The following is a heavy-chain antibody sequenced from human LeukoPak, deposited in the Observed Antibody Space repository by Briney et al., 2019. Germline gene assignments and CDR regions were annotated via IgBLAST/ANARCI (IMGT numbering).Heavy chain of an antibody. CDR2: IYYSGST. D-gene: IGHD2-15*01. Sequence: PSETLSLTCTVSGGSISSYYWSWIRQPPGKGLEWIGYIYYSGSTNYNPSLKSRVTISVDTSKNQFSLKLSSVTAADTAVYYCARHGNCSGGSCYSTQFYYYYYYYMDVWGKGTTVTISS. J-gene: IGHJ6*03. CDR1: GGSISSYY. CDR3: ARHGNCSGGSCYSTQFYYYYYYYMDV. V-gene: IGHV4-59*01.